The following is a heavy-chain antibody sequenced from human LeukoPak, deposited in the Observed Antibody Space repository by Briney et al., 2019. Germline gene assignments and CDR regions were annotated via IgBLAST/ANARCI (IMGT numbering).Heavy chain of an antibody. CDR2: ISGSGGST. Sequence: PGGSLRLSCAASGFTFSSYAVSWVRQAPGKGLEWVSAISGSGGSTYYADSVKGRFTISRDNSKNTLYLQMNSLRAEDTAVYYCAKVGRRITIFGVVPKHMDVWGKGTTVTVSS. V-gene: IGHV3-23*01. CDR1: GFTFSSYA. J-gene: IGHJ6*03. CDR3: AKVGRRITIFGVVPKHMDV. D-gene: IGHD3-3*01.